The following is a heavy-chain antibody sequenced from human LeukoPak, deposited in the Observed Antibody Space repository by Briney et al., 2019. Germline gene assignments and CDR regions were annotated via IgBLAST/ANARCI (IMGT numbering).Heavy chain of an antibody. CDR1: GFNLRPFW. V-gene: IGHV3-74*01. J-gene: IGHJ4*02. CDR2: ISPDGSVT. Sequence: GGSLRLSCAASGFNLRPFWIHWIRQDAGGRLVWVSRISPDGSVTTYTDSVKGRFAISRDNAKNTLYLEMNSLGADDAAIYYCVSDSGLRSGGDSWGQGTPVTVSS. CDR3: VSDSGLRSGGDS. D-gene: IGHD1-26*01.